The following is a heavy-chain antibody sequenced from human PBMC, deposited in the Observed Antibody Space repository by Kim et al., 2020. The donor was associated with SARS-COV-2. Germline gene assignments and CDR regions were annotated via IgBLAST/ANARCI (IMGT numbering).Heavy chain of an antibody. CDR3: ARVATVTSPYYYYGMDV. Sequence: LKSRVTISVDKSKNQFSLRLSSVTAADTAVYYCARVATVTSPYYYYGMDVWGQGTTVTVSS. J-gene: IGHJ6*02. V-gene: IGHV4-4*02. D-gene: IGHD4-4*01.